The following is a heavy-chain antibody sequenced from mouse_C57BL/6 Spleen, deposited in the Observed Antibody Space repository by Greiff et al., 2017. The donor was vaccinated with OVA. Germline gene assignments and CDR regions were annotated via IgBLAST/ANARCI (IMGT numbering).Heavy chain of an antibody. CDR2: IDPSDSYT. CDR1: GYTFTSYW. Sequence: VQLQQPGAELVMPGASVKLSCKASGYTFTSYWMHWVKQRPGQGLEWIGEIDPSDSYTNYNQKFKGKSTLTVDKSSSTAYMQLSSLTSEDSAVYYCARSSNFGNFDYWGQGTTLTVSS. D-gene: IGHD4-1*01. V-gene: IGHV1-69*01. J-gene: IGHJ2*01. CDR3: ARSSNFGNFDY.